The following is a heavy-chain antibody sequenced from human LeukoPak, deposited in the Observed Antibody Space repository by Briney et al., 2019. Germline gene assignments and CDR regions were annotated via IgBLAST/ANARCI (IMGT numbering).Heavy chain of an antibody. CDR2: IFDIGNT. CDR1: GVSLNNYY. J-gene: IGHJ5*02. V-gene: IGHV4-59*01. Sequence: SETLYLTCNVSGVSLNNYYWAWVRQSPGKGLEWIGYIFDIGNTNYNPSLTSRATISLDRSKNQFSLRLNSVTAADTAVYYCAKGMMPDWFDPWGQGTLVTVST. D-gene: IGHD2-2*01. CDR3: AKGMMPDWFDP.